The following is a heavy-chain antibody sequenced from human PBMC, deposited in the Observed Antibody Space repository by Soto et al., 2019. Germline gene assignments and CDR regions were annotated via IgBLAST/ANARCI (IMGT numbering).Heavy chain of an antibody. CDR2: IIPLFRTP. CDR1: GGTFSSSA. Sequence: QVQLVQSGAEMKEPGSSVKVSCKTSGGTFSSSAISWLRQAPGQELEWMGGIIPLFRTPDYAQKFQGRVTIAADESTSTAYMELSSLRSEDTAVYYCARDNDRLQLGGNYYYMLDVWGQGTTITVSS. J-gene: IGHJ6*02. D-gene: IGHD4-4*01. CDR3: ARDNDRLQLGGNYYYMLDV. V-gene: IGHV1-69*12.